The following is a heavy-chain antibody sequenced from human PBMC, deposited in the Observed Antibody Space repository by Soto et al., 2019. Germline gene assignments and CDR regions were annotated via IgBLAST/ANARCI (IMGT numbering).Heavy chain of an antibody. Sequence: QITLKESGPTLVKPTQTLTLTCTFSGFSLSTSGVGVGWIRQPPGKALEWLALIYWDDDKRYSPSLKSRLTITKDTSKNQVVLTMTNMAPLDTATYYCAHRRCSSTSCYRVHWFDPWGQGTLVTVSS. CDR3: AHRRCSSTSCYRVHWFDP. CDR1: GFSLSTSGVG. D-gene: IGHD2-2*01. V-gene: IGHV2-5*02. CDR2: IYWDDDK. J-gene: IGHJ5*02.